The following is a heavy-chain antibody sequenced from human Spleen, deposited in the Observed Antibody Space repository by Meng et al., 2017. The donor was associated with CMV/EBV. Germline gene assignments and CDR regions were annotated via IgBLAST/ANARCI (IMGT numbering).Heavy chain of an antibody. D-gene: IGHD3-9*01. CDR2: INTGNGHT. CDR3: ARALTDYYNFFY. V-gene: IGHV1-3*04. Sequence: QVQLVQSGAEVKEPGASVKVSCKASGYSFTTYPMHWVRQAPGQRLEWMGWINTGNGHTKYSQKFQGRVTITRDTSASIAYMELSSLRSEDTAVYYCARALTDYYNFFYWGHGTLVTVSS. CDR1: GYSFTTYP. J-gene: IGHJ4*01.